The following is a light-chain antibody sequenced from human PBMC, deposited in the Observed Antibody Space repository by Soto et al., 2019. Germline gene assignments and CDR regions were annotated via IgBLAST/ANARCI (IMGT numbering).Light chain of an antibody. J-gene: IGKJ2*01. CDR2: AAS. V-gene: IGKV3-15*01. CDR3: QQYSNLPLYT. CDR1: QSVSTQ. Sequence: EIVMTQSPATLSVSPGERLTLSCRASQSVSTQLAWYQQKPGQPPRLLIYAASTRATGIPARFSGSGSGTEYTLSISSLHSEDFAVYYCQQYSNLPLYTFGQGTKLEIK.